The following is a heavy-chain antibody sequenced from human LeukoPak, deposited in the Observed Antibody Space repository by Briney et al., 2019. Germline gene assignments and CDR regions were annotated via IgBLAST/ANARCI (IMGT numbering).Heavy chain of an antibody. CDR1: GGSISDYY. Sequence: SETLSLTCTVSGGSISDYYWSWIRQPAGKGLEWIGRIYTTGSTDYNPSLKSRVTMSVDTSKNQFSLKLSSVTAADTAVYYCARGLYCSSTSCPFDYWGQGTLVTVSS. CDR3: ARGLYCSSTSCPFDY. D-gene: IGHD2-2*01. CDR2: IYTTGST. J-gene: IGHJ4*02. V-gene: IGHV4-4*07.